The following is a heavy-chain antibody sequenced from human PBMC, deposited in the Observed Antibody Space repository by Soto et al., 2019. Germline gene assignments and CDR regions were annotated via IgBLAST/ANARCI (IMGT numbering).Heavy chain of an antibody. CDR3: ARDIAVAAPDY. D-gene: IGHD6-19*01. CDR1: GYTFSSYF. CDR2: MNPTRGST. J-gene: IGHJ4*02. Sequence: ASVKVSCKASGYTFSSYFMHWVRRAPGQGLEGMGVMNPTRGSTSYTQNFQGRFTMTRDTSTSTVYMELSSLTSEDTAVYYCARDIAVAAPDYWGQGTLVTVSS. V-gene: IGHV1-46*01.